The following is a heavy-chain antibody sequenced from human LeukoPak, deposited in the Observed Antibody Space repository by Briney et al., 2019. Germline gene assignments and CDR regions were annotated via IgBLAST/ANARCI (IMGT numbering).Heavy chain of an antibody. V-gene: IGHV1-24*01. D-gene: IGHD6-19*01. Sequence: ASVKVSCKVSEYTLTELSMHWVRQAPGKGLEWMGGFDPEDGETIYAQKFQGRVTMTEDTSTDTAYMELSSLRSEDTAVYYCAADSSGWYDFDYWGQGTLVTVSS. CDR1: EYTLTELS. J-gene: IGHJ4*02. CDR2: FDPEDGET. CDR3: AADSSGWYDFDY.